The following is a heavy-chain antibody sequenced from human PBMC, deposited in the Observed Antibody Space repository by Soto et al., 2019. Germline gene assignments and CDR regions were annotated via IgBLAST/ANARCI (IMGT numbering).Heavy chain of an antibody. J-gene: IGHJ5*02. D-gene: IGHD3-22*01. CDR3: AKERITMIVGNWFDP. Sequence: QVQLVESGGGVVQPGRSLRLSCAASGFTFSSYGMHWVRQAPGKGLAWVAVISYDGSNKYYADSVKGRFTISRDNSKNTLYLQMNSLRAEDTAVYYCAKERITMIVGNWFDPWGQGTLVTVSS. V-gene: IGHV3-30*18. CDR2: ISYDGSNK. CDR1: GFTFSSYG.